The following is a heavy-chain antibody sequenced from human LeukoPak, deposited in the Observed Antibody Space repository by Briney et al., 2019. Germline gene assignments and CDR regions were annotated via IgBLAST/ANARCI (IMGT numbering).Heavy chain of an antibody. D-gene: IGHD3-22*01. Sequence: SETLSLTCAVYGGSFSGYSWSWIRQPPGKGLEWIGYIYHSGSTYYNPSLKSRVTISVDRSKNQFSLKLSSVTAADTAVYYCARGVFDSSGHWGQGTLVTVSS. CDR3: ARGVFDSSGH. V-gene: IGHV4-30-2*01. CDR1: GGSFSGYS. J-gene: IGHJ4*02. CDR2: IYHSGST.